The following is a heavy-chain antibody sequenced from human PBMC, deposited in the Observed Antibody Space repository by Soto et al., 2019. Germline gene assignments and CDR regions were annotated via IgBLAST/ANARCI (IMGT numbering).Heavy chain of an antibody. J-gene: IGHJ6*02. D-gene: IGHD6-13*01. V-gene: IGHV3-74*01. CDR1: GFTFSSYW. Sequence: GGSLRLSCAASGFTFSSYWMHWVRQAPGKGLVWVSRINSDGSSTSYADSVKGRFTISRDNAKNTLYLQMNSLRAEDTAVYYCARSIAAAGIRYYYYGMDVWAKGPRSPSP. CDR2: INSDGSST. CDR3: ARSIAAAGIRYYYYGMDV.